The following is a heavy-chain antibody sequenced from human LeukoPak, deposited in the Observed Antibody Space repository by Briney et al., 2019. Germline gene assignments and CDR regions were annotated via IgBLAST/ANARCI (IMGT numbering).Heavy chain of an antibody. D-gene: IGHD2-15*01. CDR3: AREPGYCGGGSCYLFDY. CDR2: FYSGGST. Sequence: PGGSLSFSWQALGFTARTTSMSWAGKVPGRGLEWVSVFYSGGSTYYAASVKGRFTISRDNSKNTLYLQMNNLRAEDTAVYYCAREPGYCGGGSCYLFDYWGQGTLVTVSS. CDR1: GFTARTTS. V-gene: IGHV3-53*01. J-gene: IGHJ4*02.